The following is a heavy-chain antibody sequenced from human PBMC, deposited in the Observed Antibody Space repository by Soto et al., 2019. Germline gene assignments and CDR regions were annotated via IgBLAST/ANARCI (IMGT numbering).Heavy chain of an antibody. J-gene: IGHJ6*02. CDR2: INPNSGGT. CDR1: GYTFTGYY. CDR3: ARGTWKGYYYYGMDV. D-gene: IGHD1-1*01. Sequence: QVQLVQSGAEVKKPGASVKVSCKASGYTFTGYYMHWVRQAPGQGLEWMGWINPNSGGTNYAQKFQGRVTMTRDTSISKAYMELSRLRSDDTAVYYCARGTWKGYYYYGMDVWGQGTTVTVSS. V-gene: IGHV1-2*02.